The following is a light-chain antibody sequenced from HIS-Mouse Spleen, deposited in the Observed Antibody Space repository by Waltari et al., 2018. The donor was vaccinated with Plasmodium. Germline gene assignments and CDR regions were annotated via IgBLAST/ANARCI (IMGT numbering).Light chain of an antibody. J-gene: IGLJ3*02. CDR3: CSYAGSSTFV. CDR2: EGS. V-gene: IGLV2-23*03. Sequence: SALTQPASVSGSPGPSNPLSCTDTSSDVGSYYLFPWYQQHPGKAPKLIIYEGSKRPSGVSNRFSGSKSGNTASLTISGLQAEDEADYYCCSYAGSSTFVFGGGTKLTVL. CDR1: SSDVGSYYL.